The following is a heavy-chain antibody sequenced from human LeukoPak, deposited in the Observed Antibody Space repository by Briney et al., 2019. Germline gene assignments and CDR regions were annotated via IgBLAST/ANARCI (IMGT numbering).Heavy chain of an antibody. V-gene: IGHV4-38-2*02. CDR3: ARATYYYDSSGYKFGYYYMDV. D-gene: IGHD3-22*01. Sequence: SETLSLTCTVSNYSISSAYYWGWIRQPPGQGLEWIGSIYHSGIVYYNPSLKSRVTISVDTSKNQFSLKLSSVTAADTAVYYCARATYYYDSSGYKFGYYYMDVWGKGTTVTISS. CDR2: IYHSGIV. CDR1: NYSISSAYY. J-gene: IGHJ6*03.